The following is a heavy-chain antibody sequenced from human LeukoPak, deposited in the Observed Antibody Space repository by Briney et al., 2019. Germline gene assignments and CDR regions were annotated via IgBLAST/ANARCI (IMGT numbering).Heavy chain of an antibody. D-gene: IGHD1-26*01. CDR2: IYYSGST. CDR1: GGSISSYY. V-gene: IGHV4-59*01. Sequence: SETLSLTCTVSGGSISSYYWSWIRQPPGKGLEWIGYIYYSGSTNYNPSLKSRVTISVDTSKNQFSLKLSSVTAADTAVYYCANRGSYGTHDAFDIWGQGTMVTVSS. J-gene: IGHJ3*02. CDR3: ANRGSYGTHDAFDI.